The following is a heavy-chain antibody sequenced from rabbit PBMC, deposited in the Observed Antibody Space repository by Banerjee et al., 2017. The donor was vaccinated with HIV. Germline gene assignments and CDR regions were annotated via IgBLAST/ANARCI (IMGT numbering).Heavy chain of an antibody. Sequence: QQLEESGGGLVQPGGSLTLSYKASRFDFSTYYVSWVRQAPGKGLEWIGIMHGGKAVTDYASWVNGRFTISSDNAQNTVDLQMNILTAADTATYFCARDHPYAVYGGHGYADLWGQGTLVPS. D-gene: IGHD6-1*01. CDR1: RFDFSTYY. J-gene: IGHJ3*01. CDR2: MHGGKAVT. V-gene: IGHV1S7*01. CDR3: ARDHPYAVYGGHGYADL.